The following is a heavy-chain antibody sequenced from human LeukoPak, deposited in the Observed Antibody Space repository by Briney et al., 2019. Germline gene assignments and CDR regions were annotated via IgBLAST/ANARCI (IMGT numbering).Heavy chain of an antibody. CDR3: ARAPYGGALDY. Sequence: PSETLSLTCAVHGGSFSGYYWIWIRQPPGKGLEWIGEINHSGSTNYSPSLKSRVTISLDTSKNQLSLRLSSVTAADTAVYFCARAPYGGALDYWGQGTLVTVSS. CDR1: GGSFSGYY. V-gene: IGHV4-34*01. J-gene: IGHJ4*02. D-gene: IGHD4-23*01. CDR2: INHSGST.